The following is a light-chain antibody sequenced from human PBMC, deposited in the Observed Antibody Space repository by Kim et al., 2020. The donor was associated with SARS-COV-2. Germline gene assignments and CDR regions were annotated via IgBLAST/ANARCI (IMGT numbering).Light chain of an antibody. CDR2: GAS. J-gene: IGKJ5*01. CDR3: QQSYSTPIT. V-gene: IGKV1-39*01. CDR1: QSISSY. Sequence: DIQITQSPSSLSTSVGDRVTITCRASQSISSYLNWYQQKPGKAPKLLIYGASSFQSGVPSRFSGSGSGTDFTLTISSLQLEDFATYYCQQSYSTPITFGQGTRLEIK.